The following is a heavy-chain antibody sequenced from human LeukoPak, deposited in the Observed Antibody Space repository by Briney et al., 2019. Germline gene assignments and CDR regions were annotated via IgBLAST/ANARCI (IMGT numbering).Heavy chain of an antibody. Sequence: ASVKVSCKASGGTFSSYAISWVRQAPGQGLEWMGRINPNSGGTNYAQKFQGRVTMTRDTSISTAYMELSRLRSDDTAVYYCAFLEEWSNFDYWGQGTLVTVSS. D-gene: IGHD3-3*01. CDR3: AFLEEWSNFDY. CDR2: INPNSGGT. V-gene: IGHV1-2*06. J-gene: IGHJ4*02. CDR1: GGTFSSYA.